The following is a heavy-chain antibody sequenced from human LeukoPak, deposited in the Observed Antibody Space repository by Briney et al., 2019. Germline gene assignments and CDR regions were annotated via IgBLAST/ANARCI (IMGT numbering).Heavy chain of an antibody. CDR1: GGSITTYY. D-gene: IGHD1-14*01. CDR2: VYYSGVT. Sequence: PSETLSLTCSVSGGSITTYYWTWLRQSPGKAPEWIGFVYYSGVTKYNPSLESRVTISLDASKNQFSLKLKSVTAADTAVYYCARHGTISSESYFDYWGQGALVTVSS. CDR3: ARHGTISSESYFDY. V-gene: IGHV4-59*08. J-gene: IGHJ4*02.